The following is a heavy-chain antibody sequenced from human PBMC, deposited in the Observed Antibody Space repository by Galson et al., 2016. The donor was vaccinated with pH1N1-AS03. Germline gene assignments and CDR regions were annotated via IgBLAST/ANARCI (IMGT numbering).Heavy chain of an antibody. Sequence: SVKVSCKASGYTFISYVMHWVRQAPGQRLEWMGWINAGNGNTKYSQSFQGRVTITRDTSASTAYMELSSLRSEDTAVYYCARGRGSYGMDVWGQGTTVTVSS. CDR2: INAGNGNT. J-gene: IGHJ6*02. CDR3: ARGRGSYGMDV. V-gene: IGHV1-3*01. D-gene: IGHD1-26*01. CDR1: GYTFISYV.